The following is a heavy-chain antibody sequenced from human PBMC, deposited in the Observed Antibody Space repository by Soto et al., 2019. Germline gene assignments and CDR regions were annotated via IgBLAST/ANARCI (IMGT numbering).Heavy chain of an antibody. CDR3: AKDIVVVPAAPVFDY. V-gene: IGHV3-23*01. CDR1: VFTFSSYA. CDR2: ISGSGGST. Sequence: WWSLRLSCSASVFTFSSYAMSWCRQAPGKGLEWVSAISGSGGSTYYADSVKGRFTISRDNSKNTLYLQMNSLRAEDTAVYYCAKDIVVVPAAPVFDYWGQGTLVTVSS. D-gene: IGHD2-2*01. J-gene: IGHJ4*02.